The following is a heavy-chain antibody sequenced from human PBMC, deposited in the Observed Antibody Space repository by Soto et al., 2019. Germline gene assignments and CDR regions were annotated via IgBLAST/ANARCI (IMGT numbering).Heavy chain of an antibody. J-gene: IGHJ6*02. D-gene: IGHD3-10*01. CDR2: IWYDGSNK. CDR1: GFTFSSYG. CDR3: ARDTYGAGSHYYYYYGMDV. Sequence: SLRLSCAASGFTFSSYGMHWVRQAPGKGLEWVAVIWYDGSNKYYADSVKGRFTISRDNSKNTLYLQMNSLRAEDTAVYYCARDTYGAGSHYYYYYGMDVWGQGTTVTVSS. V-gene: IGHV3-33*01.